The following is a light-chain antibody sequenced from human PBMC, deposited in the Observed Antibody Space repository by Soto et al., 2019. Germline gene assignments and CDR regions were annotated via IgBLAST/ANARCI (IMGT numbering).Light chain of an antibody. CDR3: CSFAGSTTLDLYV. V-gene: IGLV2-23*02. Sequence: QSALTQPASVSGSPGQSITISCTGTSSDVGSYNLVSWYQLHPFKAPRLMIYEVTKRPSGVSNRFSGSKSGNTASLTISGLQAEDEAEYYCCSFAGSTTLDLYVFGTGTKLTVL. CDR1: SSDVGSYNL. CDR2: EVT. J-gene: IGLJ1*01.